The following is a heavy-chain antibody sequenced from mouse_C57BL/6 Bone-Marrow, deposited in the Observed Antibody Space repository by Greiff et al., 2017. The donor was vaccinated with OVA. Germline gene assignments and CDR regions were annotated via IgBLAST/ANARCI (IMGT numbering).Heavy chain of an antibody. D-gene: IGHD1-1*01. Sequence: VKLVESGPGLVAPSQSLSITCTVSGFSLTSYGVHWVRQPPGKGLEWLVVIWSDGSTTYNSALKSRLSISKDNSKSQVFLKMNSLQTDDTAMYYCARAPFYYYGSSLYAMDYWGQGTSVTVSS. J-gene: IGHJ4*01. CDR2: IWSDGST. CDR3: ARAPFYYYGSSLYAMDY. CDR1: GFSLTSYG. V-gene: IGHV2-6*03.